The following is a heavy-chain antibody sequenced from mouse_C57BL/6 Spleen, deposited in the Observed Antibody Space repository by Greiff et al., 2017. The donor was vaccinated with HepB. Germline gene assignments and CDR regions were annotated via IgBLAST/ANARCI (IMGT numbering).Heavy chain of an antibody. CDR2: IHPNSGST. CDR3: ARSTYGYDGDY. J-gene: IGHJ2*01. CDR1: GYTFTSYW. Sequence: QVQLQQPGAELVKPGASVKLSCKASGYTFTSYWMHWVKQRPGQGLEWIGMIHPNSGSTNYNEKFKSKATLTVDKSSSTAYRQLSSLTSEDSAVYYCARSTYGYDGDYWGQGTTLTVSS. D-gene: IGHD2-2*01. V-gene: IGHV1-64*01.